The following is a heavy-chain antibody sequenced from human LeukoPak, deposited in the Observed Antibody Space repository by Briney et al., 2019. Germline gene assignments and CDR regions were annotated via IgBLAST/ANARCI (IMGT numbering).Heavy chain of an antibody. Sequence: GGSLRLSCAASGFTFSSYSMNWVRQAPGKGLEWVSSISSSSSCIYYADSVKGRFTISRDNAKNSLYLQTNSLSAEDTAVYYCARAGGRLQMSYNWFDPWGQGTLVTVSS. J-gene: IGHJ5*02. V-gene: IGHV3-21*01. D-gene: IGHD4-11*01. CDR3: ARAGGRLQMSYNWFDP. CDR1: GFTFSSYS. CDR2: ISSSSSCI.